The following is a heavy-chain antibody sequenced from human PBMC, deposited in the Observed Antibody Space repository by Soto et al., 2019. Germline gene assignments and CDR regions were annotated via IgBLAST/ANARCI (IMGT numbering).Heavy chain of an antibody. V-gene: IGHV3-74*01. J-gene: IGHJ6*02. CDR1: GFTFSTYW. CDR2: INSDGSTT. CDR3: ARDAYYDMAS. Sequence: EVQLVESGGGLVQPGGSLRLSCVGSGFTFSTYWMHWVRQAPGKGLVWVSRINSDGSTTNYADSVKGRFTISRDNAKNTLYLQMNSLRAEDTAVYYCARDAYYDMASGAEGPRSPSP.